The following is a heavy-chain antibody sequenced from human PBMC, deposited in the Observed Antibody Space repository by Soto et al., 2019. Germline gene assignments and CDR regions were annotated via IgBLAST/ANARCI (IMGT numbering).Heavy chain of an antibody. D-gene: IGHD3-22*01. J-gene: IGHJ4*02. CDR1: GYSFTSDW. CDR3: ARQIYDSDTGPNFQYYFDS. V-gene: IGHV5-10-1*01. Sequence: GESLKISCKGSGYSFTSDWIGWVRQKPGKGLEWMGRIDPSDSQTYYSPSFRGHVTISVTKSITTVFLQWSSLRASDTAMYYCARQIYDSDTGPNFQYYFDSWGQGTPVTVSS. CDR2: IDPSDSQT.